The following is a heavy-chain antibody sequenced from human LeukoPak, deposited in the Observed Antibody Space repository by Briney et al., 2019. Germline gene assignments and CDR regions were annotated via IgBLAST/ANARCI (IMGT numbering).Heavy chain of an antibody. Sequence: PSETLSLTCAVSGYSISSGYYWGWIRQPPGKGLEWIGEINHSGSTNYNPSLKSRVTISVDTSKNQFSLKLSSVTAADTAVYYCARGGYSSSWYSVYWGQGTLVTVSS. D-gene: IGHD6-13*01. CDR2: INHSGST. CDR1: GYSISSGYY. V-gene: IGHV4-38-2*01. CDR3: ARGGYSSSWYSVY. J-gene: IGHJ4*02.